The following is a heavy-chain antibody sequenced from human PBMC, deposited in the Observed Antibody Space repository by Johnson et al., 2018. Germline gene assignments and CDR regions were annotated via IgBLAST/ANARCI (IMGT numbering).Heavy chain of an antibody. CDR2: IYTSGST. CDR1: GASISSGSYF. D-gene: IGHD3-22*01. Sequence: QVQLQESGPGLVKPSQTLSLTCSVSGASISSGSYFWSWIRQPAGKGLEWIGRIYTSGSTDYNPSLKSRVPIPLDTSKNQFALKLTSVTAADTAVYYCARDGVLHYDTSGYFFDYWGQGTLVTVSS. J-gene: IGHJ4*02. V-gene: IGHV4-61*02. CDR3: ARDGVLHYDTSGYFFDY.